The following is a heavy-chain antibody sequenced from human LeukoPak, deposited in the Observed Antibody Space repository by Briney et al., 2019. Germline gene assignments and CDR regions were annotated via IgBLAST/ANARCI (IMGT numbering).Heavy chain of an antibody. D-gene: IGHD6-13*01. J-gene: IGHJ3*02. CDR1: GFTFGRYD. Sequence: PGGSLRLSCAASGFTFGRYDMHWVRQVTGKGLEWVSGIGTAGDAYSPGSVKGRFTISRENAKNSLYLQMNNLRVGDTALYYCVRSLGSSSWSVGGVFDIWGQGTLVTVSS. CDR3: VRSLGSSSWSVGGVFDI. V-gene: IGHV3-13*01. CDR2: IGTAGDA.